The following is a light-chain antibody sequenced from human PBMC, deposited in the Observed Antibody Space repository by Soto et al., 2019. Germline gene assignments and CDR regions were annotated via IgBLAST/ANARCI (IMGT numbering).Light chain of an antibody. CDR1: QGFSNS. CDR3: QKYDSAPLT. CDR2: GAS. Sequence: DIQMTQSPSSLTASIGDRVTISCRASQGFSNSLAWYQQKPGKVPTLLIYGASILQSGGPSRFSGSGSGTEFTLTISCLQPEDVATYFCQKYDSAPLTFGGGTKVDIK. V-gene: IGKV1-27*01. J-gene: IGKJ4*01.